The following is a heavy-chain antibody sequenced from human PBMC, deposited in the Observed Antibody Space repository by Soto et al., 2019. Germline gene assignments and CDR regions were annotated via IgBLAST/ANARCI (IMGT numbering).Heavy chain of an antibody. Sequence: SGPTLVNPTQTLTLTCTFSGFSLSTSGVGVGWIRQPPGKALEWLALIYWNDDKRYSPSLKSRLTITKDTSKNQVVLTMTNMDPVDTATYYCARSSSYDFWSGYFLGAEYFQHWGQGTLVTVSS. V-gene: IGHV2-5*01. D-gene: IGHD3-3*01. J-gene: IGHJ1*01. CDR2: IYWNDDK. CDR3: ARSSSYDFWSGYFLGAEYFQH. CDR1: GFSLSTSGVG.